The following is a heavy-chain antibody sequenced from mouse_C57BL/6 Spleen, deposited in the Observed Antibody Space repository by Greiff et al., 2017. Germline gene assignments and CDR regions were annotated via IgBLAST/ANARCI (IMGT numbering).Heavy chain of an antibody. Sequence: EVKLQESGPGLVKPSQSLSLTCSVTGYSITSGYYWNWIRQFPGNKLEWMGYISYDGSNNYNPSLKNRISITLDTSKNQFFLKLNSVTTEDTATYYCARDGDYYGSSYWFAYWGQGTLVTVSA. CDR3: ARDGDYYGSSYWFAY. V-gene: IGHV3-6*01. D-gene: IGHD1-1*01. CDR1: GYSITSGYY. J-gene: IGHJ3*01. CDR2: ISYDGSN.